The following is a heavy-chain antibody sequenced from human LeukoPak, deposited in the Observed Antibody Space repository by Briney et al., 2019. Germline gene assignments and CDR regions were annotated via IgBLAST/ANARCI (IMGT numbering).Heavy chain of an antibody. J-gene: IGHJ4*02. CDR3: ARASYYYDSSGYPGYYFDY. D-gene: IGHD3-22*01. V-gene: IGHV1-2*02. CDR2: INPNSGGT. Sequence: ASVKVSFKASGYTFTDYYMHWVRQDPGQGLEWMGWINPNSGGTNYAQKFQGRVTMTRDTSVSTAYMELSRLRSDDTAVYYCARASYYYDSSGYPGYYFDYWGQGTLVTVSS. CDR1: GYTFTDYY.